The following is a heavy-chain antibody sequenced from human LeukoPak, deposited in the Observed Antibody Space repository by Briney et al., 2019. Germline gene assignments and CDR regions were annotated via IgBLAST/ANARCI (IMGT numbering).Heavy chain of an antibody. V-gene: IGHV3-11*04. CDR2: ISSSGSFI. Sequence: GGSQRLSCAASGFTFSDYYMSWIRQAPGKGLEWVSHISSSGSFIYYADSVKGRFTISRDNTKNSLDLQMNSLRVVDTAIYYCARAGGGGYSYGLDYWGQGILVTVSS. CDR3: ARAGGGGYSYGLDY. CDR1: GFTFSDYY. J-gene: IGHJ4*02. D-gene: IGHD5-18*01.